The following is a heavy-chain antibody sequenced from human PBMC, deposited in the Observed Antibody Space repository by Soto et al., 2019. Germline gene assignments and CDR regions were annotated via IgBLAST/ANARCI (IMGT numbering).Heavy chain of an antibody. CDR3: TILGYSGYDYLQARDY. CDR1: GYTFTSYG. Sequence: XVKVSCKASGYTFTSYGISWVRHAPGQGLEWMGWISAYNGNTNYAQKLQGRVTMTTDTSTSTAYMELRSLRSEDTAVYYCTILGYSGYDYLQARDYWGQGTLVTVSS. V-gene: IGHV1-18*01. J-gene: IGHJ4*02. D-gene: IGHD5-12*01. CDR2: ISAYNGNT.